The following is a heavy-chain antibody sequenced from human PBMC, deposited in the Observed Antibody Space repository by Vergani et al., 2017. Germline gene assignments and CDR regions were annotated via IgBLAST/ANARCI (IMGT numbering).Heavy chain of an antibody. V-gene: IGHV1-2*02. CDR3: TSFPTETSEYYASTGYYHRFFEK. CDR2: INPKNGLT. J-gene: IGHJ4*02. D-gene: IGHD3-16*01. CDR1: GYTFTGYY. Sequence: QVQLVQSGAAVKKPGASVKLSCKASGYTFTGYYLHWVRLAPGQGLEWMGWINPKNGLTKYAQRFQGRVSLTRDTSITTAFMELSSLRSDDTAMYYCTSFPTETSEYYASTGYYHRFFEKWGQGTLVTVSS.